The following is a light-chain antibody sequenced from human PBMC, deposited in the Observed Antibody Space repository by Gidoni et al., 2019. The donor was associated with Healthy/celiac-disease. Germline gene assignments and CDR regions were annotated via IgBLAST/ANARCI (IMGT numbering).Light chain of an antibody. V-gene: IGKV1-5*01. J-gene: IGKJ1*01. CDR2: DAS. CDR1: QSISSW. CDR3: QQYNSYWT. Sequence: IQITQSPSTLASSVGDRVTITCRASQSISSWLAWYQQKPGKAPKLLIYDASSVESGVPSRFRGSGSGTEFTLTISSLQPDDFATYYCQQYNSYWTFGQGTKVEIK.